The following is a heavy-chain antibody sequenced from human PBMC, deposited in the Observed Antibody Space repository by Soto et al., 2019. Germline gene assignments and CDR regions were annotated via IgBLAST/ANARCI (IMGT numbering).Heavy chain of an antibody. V-gene: IGHV1-3*01. Sequence: ASVKVSCKASGYTFSSCTMHWVRQAPGQRLEWMAWINADNGDTEYSPKFQGRVTMTRNTSISTAYMELSSLRSEDTAVYYCARVVYDFWSGYYYMDVWGKGTTVTVSS. D-gene: IGHD3-3*01. CDR1: GYTFSSCT. CDR3: ARVVYDFWSGYYYMDV. J-gene: IGHJ6*03. CDR2: INADNGDT.